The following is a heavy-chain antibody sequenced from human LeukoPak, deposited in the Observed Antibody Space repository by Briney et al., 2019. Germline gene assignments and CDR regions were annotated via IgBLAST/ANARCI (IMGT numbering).Heavy chain of an antibody. J-gene: IGHJ4*02. D-gene: IGHD1-26*01. V-gene: IGHV4-61*02. CDR2: IYTSGST. CDR1: GGSISSGSYY. CDR3: ARWGKKAFVY. Sequence: SETLSLTCTVSGGSISSGSYYWGWIRQPAGKGLEWIGRIYTSGSTNYNPSLKSRVTISVDTSKNQFSLKLSSVTAADTAVHYCARWGKKAFVYWGQGTLVTVSS.